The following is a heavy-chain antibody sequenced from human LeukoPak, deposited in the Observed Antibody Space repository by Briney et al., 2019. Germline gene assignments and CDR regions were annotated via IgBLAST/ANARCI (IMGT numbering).Heavy chain of an antibody. CDR1: GGTFSSYA. V-gene: IGHV1-69*04. CDR3: ARGVLATIFRGHSLAWFDP. Sequence: GSSVKVSCKASGGTFSSYAISWVRQAPGQGLEWMGRIIPILGIANYAQKFQGRVTITADKSTSTAYMELSSLRSEDTAVYYCARGVLATIFRGHSLAWFDPWGQGTLVTVSS. D-gene: IGHD5-12*01. CDR2: IIPILGIA. J-gene: IGHJ5*02.